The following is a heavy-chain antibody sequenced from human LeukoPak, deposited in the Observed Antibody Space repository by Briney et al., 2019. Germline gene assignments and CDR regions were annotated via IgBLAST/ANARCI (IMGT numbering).Heavy chain of an antibody. CDR1: GYSISSGYY. CDR2: IYHSGST. CDR3: ARFYGSGDY. J-gene: IGHJ4*02. Sequence: SETLSLTCTVSGYSISSGYYWGWIRQPPGKGPEWIGSIYHSGSTYYNPSLKSRVTISVDTSKNQFSLKLSSVTAADTAVYYCARFYGSGDYWGQGTLVTVSS. D-gene: IGHD3-10*01. V-gene: IGHV4-38-2*02.